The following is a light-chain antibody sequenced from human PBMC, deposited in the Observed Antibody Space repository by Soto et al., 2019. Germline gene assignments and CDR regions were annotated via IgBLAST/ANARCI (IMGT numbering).Light chain of an antibody. CDR3: QQSYSTPRT. CDR2: AAS. Sequence: DIQITQSPSSLSASVGDRVTITCRASQSISSYLNWYQQKPGKAPNLLIYAASSLQSGVPSRFSGSGSGTDFTLTISSLQPEDFATYYCQQSYSTPRTFGQGTKVEI. V-gene: IGKV1-39*01. CDR1: QSISSY. J-gene: IGKJ1*01.